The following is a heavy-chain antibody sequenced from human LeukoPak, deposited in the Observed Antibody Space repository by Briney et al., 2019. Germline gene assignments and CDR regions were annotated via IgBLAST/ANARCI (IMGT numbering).Heavy chain of an antibody. Sequence: PSETLSLTCTVSGGSISSGDYYWSWIRQPPGKGLEWIGYIHYSGSTYYNPSLKSRVTISVDTSKNQCSLKLSSVTAADTAVYYCARDYGGNPDSSYFDYWGQGTLVTVSS. CDR2: IHYSGST. J-gene: IGHJ4*02. V-gene: IGHV4-30-4*08. CDR1: GGSISSGDYY. CDR3: ARDYGGNPDSSYFDY. D-gene: IGHD4-23*01.